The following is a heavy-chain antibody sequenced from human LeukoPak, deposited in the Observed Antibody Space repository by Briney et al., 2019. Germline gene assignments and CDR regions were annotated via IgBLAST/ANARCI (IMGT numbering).Heavy chain of an antibody. J-gene: IGHJ6*02. CDR1: GFTFSSYG. V-gene: IGHV3-30*19. CDR2: ISSDGNNK. CDR3: ARIFKESYYYGMDV. Sequence: GGSLRLSCAASGFTFSSYGMHWVRQAPGKGLDWVAVISSDGNNKYYADSVKGRFTISRDNSKNTLYLQMHSLRTEDTAVYYCARIFKESYYYGMDVWGQGTTVTVSS.